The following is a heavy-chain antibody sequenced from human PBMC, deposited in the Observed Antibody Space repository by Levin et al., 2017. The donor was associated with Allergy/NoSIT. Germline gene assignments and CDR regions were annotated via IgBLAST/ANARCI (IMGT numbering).Heavy chain of an antibody. CDR2: ISSNGGST. Sequence: GGSLRLSCAASGFTLSSYAMHWVRQAPGKGLEYVSGISSNGGSTYYANSVKGRFTISRDNSKNTLYLQMGSLRDEDMAVYYCARDIYSSSWYDPHWFDPWGQGTLVTVSS. CDR1: GFTLSSYA. D-gene: IGHD6-13*01. V-gene: IGHV3-64*01. CDR3: ARDIYSSSWYDPHWFDP. J-gene: IGHJ5*02.